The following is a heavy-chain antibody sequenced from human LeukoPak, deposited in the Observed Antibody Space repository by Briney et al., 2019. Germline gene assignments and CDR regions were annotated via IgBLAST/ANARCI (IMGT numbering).Heavy chain of an antibody. V-gene: IGHV5-51*01. Sequence: GESLKISCKGSGYTFTNYWISWVRQMPGKGLEWMGIIYPGDSDTRYSPSFQGQVTISADKSISTAYLQWSSLKASDTAIYYCARRRGYTSSWYDYWGQGTLVTVSS. CDR2: IYPGDSDT. CDR3: ARRRGYTSSWYDY. CDR1: GYTFTNYW. D-gene: IGHD6-13*01. J-gene: IGHJ4*02.